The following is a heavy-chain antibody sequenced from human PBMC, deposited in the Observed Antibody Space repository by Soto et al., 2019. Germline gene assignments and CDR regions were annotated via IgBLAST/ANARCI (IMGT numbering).Heavy chain of an antibody. D-gene: IGHD2-15*01. CDR2: IYYSGST. Sequence: SETLALSCTVSGGSIGSYYWCWLRHPPGKGLEWIGYIYYSGSTNYNPSLKSRVTISVDTSKNQFSLKLSSVTAADTAVYYCERGETPVAVRFGYWGHGALVISSS. J-gene: IGHJ4*01. CDR1: GGSIGSYY. V-gene: IGHV4-59*01. CDR3: ERGETPVAVRFGY.